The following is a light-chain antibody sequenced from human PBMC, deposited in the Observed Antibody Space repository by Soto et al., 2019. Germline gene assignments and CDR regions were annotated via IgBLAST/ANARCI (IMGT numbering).Light chain of an antibody. CDR1: GSNIGSNS. CDR2: TNN. Sequence: QSVLTQPPSASGTPGQRVTISCSGSGSNIGSNSVYWYQQLPGTAPKLLIYTNNQRPSGVPDRFSGSKSGTSASLAISGLQSEDEADYSCAAWDDSLNGPVFGGGTKLTVL. J-gene: IGLJ2*01. V-gene: IGLV1-44*01. CDR3: AAWDDSLNGPV.